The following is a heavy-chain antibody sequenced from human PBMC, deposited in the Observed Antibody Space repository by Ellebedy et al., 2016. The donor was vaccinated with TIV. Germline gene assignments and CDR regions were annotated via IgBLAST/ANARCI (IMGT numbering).Heavy chain of an antibody. Sequence: GESLKISCAASGFTFRNFGFHWVRQAPGKGLEWVAFLQYEGRHNFYSDSVRGRFTISRDNSNNTLYLQLNNVTAEDTALYYCAKGGSAYSDWGQGTLVTVSS. V-gene: IGHV3-30*02. D-gene: IGHD5-12*01. CDR3: AKGGSAYSD. CDR1: GFTFRNFG. J-gene: IGHJ4*02. CDR2: LQYEGRHN.